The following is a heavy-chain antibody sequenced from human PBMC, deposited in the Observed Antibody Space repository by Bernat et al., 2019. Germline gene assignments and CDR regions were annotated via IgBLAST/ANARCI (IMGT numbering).Heavy chain of an antibody. V-gene: IGHV3-48*03. D-gene: IGHD6-13*01. Sequence: EVQLVESGGGLVLPGGSLRLSCAASGFTFSSYEMNWVRQAPGKGLEWVSYISSSGSTIYYADSVKGRFTISRDNAKNSLYLQMNSLRAEDTAVYYCARDSGRSSSWYESSDAFDIWGQGTMVTVSS. CDR1: GFTFSSYE. CDR2: ISSSGSTI. CDR3: ARDSGRSSSWYESSDAFDI. J-gene: IGHJ3*02.